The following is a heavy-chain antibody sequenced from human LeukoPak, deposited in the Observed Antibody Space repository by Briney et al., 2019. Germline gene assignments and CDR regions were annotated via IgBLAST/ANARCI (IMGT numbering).Heavy chain of an antibody. D-gene: IGHD3-9*01. CDR1: GFTFSSYE. J-gene: IGHJ4*02. CDR3: ARGGYDILTGYPGGPYYFDY. CDR2: ISSSGSTI. V-gene: IGHV3-48*03. Sequence: GGSLRLSCAASGFTFSSYEMNWVRQAPGKGLEWVSYISSSGSTIYCADSVKGRFTISRDNAKNSLYLQMNSLRAEDTAVYYCARGGYDILTGYPGGPYYFDYWGQGTLVTVSS.